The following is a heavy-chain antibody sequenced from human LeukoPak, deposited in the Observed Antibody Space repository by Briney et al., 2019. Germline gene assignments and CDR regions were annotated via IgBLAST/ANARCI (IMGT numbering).Heavy chain of an antibody. Sequence: PSETLSLTCTVSGVSISSYYWSWIRQPPGKGLEWIGYIYYSGSTNYSPSLKSRVTISVDTSMNQFSLKLSSVTAADTAVYYCAREYCATTICYPSGGYYDSWGQGTLVTVSS. CDR1: GVSISSYY. D-gene: IGHD2-2*01. CDR2: IYYSGST. J-gene: IGHJ4*02. V-gene: IGHV4-59*12. CDR3: AREYCATTICYPSGGYYDS.